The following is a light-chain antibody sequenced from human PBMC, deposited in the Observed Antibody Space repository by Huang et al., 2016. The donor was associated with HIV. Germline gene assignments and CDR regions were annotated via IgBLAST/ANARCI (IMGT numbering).Light chain of an antibody. J-gene: IGKJ3*01. CDR2: AAS. CDR1: QDVSSY. V-gene: IGKV1-9*01. Sequence: IQLTQSPSSLSASVGDRVTITCRASQDVSSYLVWYQQKPGKAPKLLIYAASTLESGVPSRFSGSGSGTDFTLTINNLQPEDVATYYCLQLNSYPVTFGPGTNVDV. CDR3: LQLNSYPVT.